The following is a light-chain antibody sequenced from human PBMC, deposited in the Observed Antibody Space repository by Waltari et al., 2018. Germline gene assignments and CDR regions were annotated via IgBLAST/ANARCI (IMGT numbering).Light chain of an antibody. Sequence: EIVMTQSPATLSVSPGERATLPCRASQSVSSNLAWYQQKPGQAPRLLIYGASTRATGIPARFSCSGSGTEFTLTISSMQSEDFAVYYCQQYNNWPRWTFGQGTKVEIK. CDR3: QQYNNWPRWT. CDR2: GAS. J-gene: IGKJ1*01. V-gene: IGKV3-15*01. CDR1: QSVSSN.